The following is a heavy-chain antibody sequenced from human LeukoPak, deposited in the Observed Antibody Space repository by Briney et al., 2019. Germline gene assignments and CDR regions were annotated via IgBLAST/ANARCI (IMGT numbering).Heavy chain of an antibody. V-gene: IGHV1-69*13. CDR1: GGTFSSYA. CDR3: ASEAVAGKLDY. J-gene: IGHJ4*02. D-gene: IGHD6-19*01. CDR2: IIPIFGTA. Sequence: GASVKGSCKASGGTFSSYAISWVRQAPGQGLEWMGGIIPIFGTANYAQKFQGRVTITAGESTSTAYMELSSLRSEDTAVYYCASEAVAGKLDYWGQGTLVTVSS.